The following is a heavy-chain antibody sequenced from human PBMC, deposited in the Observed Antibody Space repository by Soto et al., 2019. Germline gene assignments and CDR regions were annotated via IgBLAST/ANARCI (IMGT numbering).Heavy chain of an antibody. J-gene: IGHJ4*02. D-gene: IGHD3-22*01. V-gene: IGHV1-8*01. CDR3: ARADYSDRSGYLLPCGY. Sequence: QVQLVQSGAEVKKPGASVKVSCKASGYTFTSYDINWVRQATGQGLEWMGWMNPNSGNTGYAQKFQGRVTMTRNTSRSTAYMELSSLRSEDTAVYYCARADYSDRSGYLLPCGYWGQGTLVTVSS. CDR1: GYTFTSYD. CDR2: MNPNSGNT.